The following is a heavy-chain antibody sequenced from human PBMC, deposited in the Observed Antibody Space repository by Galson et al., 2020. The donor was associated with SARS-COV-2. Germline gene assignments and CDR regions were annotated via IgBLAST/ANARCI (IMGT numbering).Heavy chain of an antibody. J-gene: IGHJ1*01. CDR3: ATDPNRLDFQH. D-gene: IGHD3-16*02. Sequence: ASVKVSCKASGYTFTGYYIHWVRQAPGQGLEWMGWINPNSGGTNYAQKFQGRVTMTRDTSITTAYMEMSRLRSDDTAVYYCATDPNRLDFQHWGQGTLVTVSS. CDR2: INPNSGGT. CDR1: GYTFTGYY. V-gene: IGHV1-2*02.